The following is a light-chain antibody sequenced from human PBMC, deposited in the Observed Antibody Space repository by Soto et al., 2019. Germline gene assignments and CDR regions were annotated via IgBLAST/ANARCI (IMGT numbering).Light chain of an antibody. Sequence: EIVLTQSPATLSLSPGERATLSCGASQSVSSYLAWYQQKPGQAPRLLIYDASNRATGIPARFSGSGSGTDFTLTISSLEPEDLAVYYCQQRSNWHTITFGQGTRLEI. CDR1: QSVSSY. J-gene: IGKJ5*01. CDR3: QQRSNWHTIT. CDR2: DAS. V-gene: IGKV3-11*01.